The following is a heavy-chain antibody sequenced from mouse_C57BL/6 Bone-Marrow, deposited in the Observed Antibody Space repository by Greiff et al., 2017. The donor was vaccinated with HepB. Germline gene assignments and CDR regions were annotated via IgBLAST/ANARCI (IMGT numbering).Heavy chain of an antibody. V-gene: IGHV5-16*01. CDR3: ASYSNYGYFDV. D-gene: IGHD2-5*01. Sequence: EVKRVESEGGLVQPGSSMKLSCTASGFTFSDYYMAWVRQVPEKGLEWVANINYDGSSTYYLDSLKSRFIISRDNAKNILYLQMSSLKSEDTATYYCASYSNYGYFDVWGTGTTVTVSS. J-gene: IGHJ1*03. CDR1: GFTFSDYY. CDR2: INYDGSST.